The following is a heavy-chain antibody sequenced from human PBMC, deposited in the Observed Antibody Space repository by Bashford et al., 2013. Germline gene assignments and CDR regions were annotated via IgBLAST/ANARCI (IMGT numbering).Heavy chain of an antibody. CDR2: IYYSGST. CDR3: SRGVGGKVATMGL. Sequence: SVDPVPHLALSLVAPSAVVVTTGAGSPAPRKGLEWIGSIYYSGSTYYNPSLKSRVTMSVDKAKNQISLELTSVTAADTAVYYCSRGVGGKVATMGLWGQGTLVTVSS. V-gene: IGHV4-39*07. CDR1: VAPSAVVVTT. J-gene: IGHJ4*02. D-gene: IGHD5-12*01.